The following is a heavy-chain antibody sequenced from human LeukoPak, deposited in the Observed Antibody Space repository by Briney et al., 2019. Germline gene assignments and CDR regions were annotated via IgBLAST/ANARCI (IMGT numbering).Heavy chain of an antibody. D-gene: IGHD2-2*01. Sequence: SVKVSCKASGGTFSSYAISWVRQAPGQGLEWMGGIIPIFGTANYAQKFQGRVRITADKSTSTAYMELSSLRSEDTAVYYCARGGYCSSTSCYPYFDYWGQGTLVTVSS. CDR1: GGTFSSYA. CDR2: IIPIFGTA. V-gene: IGHV1-69*06. J-gene: IGHJ4*02. CDR3: ARGGYCSSTSCYPYFDY.